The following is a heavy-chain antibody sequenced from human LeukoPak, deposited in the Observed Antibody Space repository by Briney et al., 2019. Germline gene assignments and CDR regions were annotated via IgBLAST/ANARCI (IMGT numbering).Heavy chain of an antibody. D-gene: IGHD3-10*01. J-gene: IGHJ5*02. V-gene: IGHV3-30-3*01. Sequence: PGGSLRLSCVASGFSLSNFQMYWVRQAPGKGLEWVSIISLDGSTEFYADSVEGRSTISRDTASNTMHLEMNNLRIEDTAVYYCMRDYMGWFDPWGQGSLLTVSS. CDR3: MRDYMGWFDP. CDR1: GFSLSNFQ. CDR2: ISLDGSTE.